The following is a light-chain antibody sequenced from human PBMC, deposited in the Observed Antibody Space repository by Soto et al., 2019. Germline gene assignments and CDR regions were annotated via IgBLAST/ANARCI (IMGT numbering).Light chain of an antibody. Sequence: QSALTQPASVSGSPGQSITISCTGSSSDVGNYGYVSWYQQHPDKAPKLMIYEVTHRPSGVSNRFSGSKSGNTASLTISGLQAEDEADYYCCSYSSSTTFYVFGTGTKVTVL. CDR3: CSYSSSTTFYV. CDR1: SSDVGNYGY. CDR2: EVT. V-gene: IGLV2-14*01. J-gene: IGLJ1*01.